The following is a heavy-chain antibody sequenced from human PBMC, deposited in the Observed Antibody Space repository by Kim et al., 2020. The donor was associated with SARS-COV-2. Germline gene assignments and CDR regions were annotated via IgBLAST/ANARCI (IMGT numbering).Heavy chain of an antibody. D-gene: IGHD5-12*01. CDR3: ARVSGYGVYDY. CDR2: T. J-gene: IGHJ4*02. V-gene: IGHV1-2*05. Sequence: TNYAQKFQGRVTMTRDTSISTAYMELSRLRSDDTVVYYCARVSGYGVYDYWGQGTLVTVSS.